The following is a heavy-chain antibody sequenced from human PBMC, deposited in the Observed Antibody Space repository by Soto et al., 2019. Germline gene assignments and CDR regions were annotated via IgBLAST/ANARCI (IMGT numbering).Heavy chain of an antibody. D-gene: IGHD2-21*02. CDR2: INHSGST. V-gene: IGHV4-34*01. Sequence: SETLSLTCAVYGGSFSGYYWSWIRRPPGKGLEWIGEINHSGSTNYNPSLKSRVTISVDTSKNQFSLKLSSVTAADTAVYYCARGHVTDTILGARNYYYGMDVWGQGTTVTVSS. J-gene: IGHJ6*02. CDR1: GGSFSGYY. CDR3: ARGHVTDTILGARNYYYGMDV.